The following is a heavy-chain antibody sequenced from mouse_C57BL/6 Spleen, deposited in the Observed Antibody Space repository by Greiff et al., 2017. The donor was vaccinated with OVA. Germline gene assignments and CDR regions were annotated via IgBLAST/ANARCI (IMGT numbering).Heavy chain of an antibody. D-gene: IGHD2-5*01. CDR1: GFTFSDYG. CDR2: ISSGSSTI. Sequence: VQLKESGGGLVKPGGSLKLSCAASGFTFSDYGMHWVRQAPEKGLEWVAYISSGSSTIYYADTVKGRFTISRDNAKNTLFLQMTSLRSEDTAMYYCARVYSNYDYWGKGTTLTVSS. J-gene: IGHJ2*01. CDR3: ARVYSNYDY. V-gene: IGHV5-17*01.